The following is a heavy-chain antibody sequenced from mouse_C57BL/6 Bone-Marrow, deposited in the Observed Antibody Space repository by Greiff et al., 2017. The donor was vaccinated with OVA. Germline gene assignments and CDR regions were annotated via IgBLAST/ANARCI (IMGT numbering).Heavy chain of an antibody. D-gene: IGHD1-1*01. CDR2: IYPRDGST. CDR1: GYTFTSYD. CDR3: ARSSITTVVGPFAY. Sequence: VQLQQSGPELVKPGASVKLSCKASGYTFTSYDINWVKQRPGQGLEWIGWIYPRDGSTKYTEKFKGQATLTVDTSSSAAYMELHSLTSEDSAVYFCARSSITTVVGPFAYWGQGTLVTVSA. J-gene: IGHJ3*01. V-gene: IGHV1-85*01.